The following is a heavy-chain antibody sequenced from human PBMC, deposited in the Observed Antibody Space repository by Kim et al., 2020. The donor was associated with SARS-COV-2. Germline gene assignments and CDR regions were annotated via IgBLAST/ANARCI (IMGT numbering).Heavy chain of an antibody. J-gene: IGHJ4*02. V-gene: IGHV5-10-1*01. Sequence: GESLKISCKGSGYSFTSYWIRWVRQMPGKGLEWMGRIDPSDSYTNYSPSFQGHVTISADKSISTAYLQWSSLKASDTAMYYCARPDSSSWYVAYFDYWGQGTLVTVSS. CDR1: GYSFTSYW. CDR3: ARPDSSSWYVAYFDY. CDR2: IDPSDSYT. D-gene: IGHD6-13*01.